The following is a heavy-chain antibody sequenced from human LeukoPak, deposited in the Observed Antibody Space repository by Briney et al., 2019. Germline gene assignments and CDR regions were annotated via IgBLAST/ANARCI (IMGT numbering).Heavy chain of an antibody. Sequence: RGESLKISCKGSGYSFTSYWIGWVRQMPGKGLEWMGIIYPGDSATGYSPSFQGQVTITADKSISTAYLQWSSLKASDTAMYYCARQLWHKTYYFDYWGQGTLVTVSS. CDR2: IYPGDSAT. CDR3: ARQLWHKTYYFDY. CDR1: GYSFTSYW. J-gene: IGHJ4*02. D-gene: IGHD5-18*01. V-gene: IGHV5-51*01.